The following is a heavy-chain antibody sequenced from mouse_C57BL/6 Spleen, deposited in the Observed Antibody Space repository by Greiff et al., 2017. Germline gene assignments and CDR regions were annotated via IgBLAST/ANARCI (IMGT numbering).Heavy chain of an antibody. Sequence: VQLQQSGAELVRPGASVTLSCKASGYTFTDYEMHWVKQTPVHGLEWIGAIDPETGGTAYNQKFKGKAILTADKSSSTAYMELRSLTSADSAVYYCTRHLRWWGQGTTLTVSS. J-gene: IGHJ2*01. V-gene: IGHV1-15*01. CDR1: GYTFTDYE. CDR3: TRHLRW. CDR2: IDPETGGT.